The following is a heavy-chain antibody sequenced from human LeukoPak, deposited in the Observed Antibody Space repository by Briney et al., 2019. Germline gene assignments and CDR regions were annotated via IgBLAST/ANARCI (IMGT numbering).Heavy chain of an antibody. Sequence: PGGSLRLSCAASGFSISSYGIHWVRQAPGKGLEWVAFIRYDGSNKYYADSVKGRFTISRDNSKNTLYLQMNSLRAEDTAVYYCAKDGAVGWLQLRGLGYWGQGTLVTVSS. CDR1: GFSISSYG. D-gene: IGHD5-24*01. J-gene: IGHJ4*02. V-gene: IGHV3-30*02. CDR2: IRYDGSNK. CDR3: AKDGAVGWLQLRGLGY.